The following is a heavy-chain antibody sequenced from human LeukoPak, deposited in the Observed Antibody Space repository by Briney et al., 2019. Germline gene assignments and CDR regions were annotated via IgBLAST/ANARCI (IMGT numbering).Heavy chain of an antibody. CDR3: ARDRPLIVGATRAFDY. CDR2: ISSGGSTI. D-gene: IGHD1-26*01. CDR1: GFTSSSYE. Sequence: GGSLRLSCAASGFTSSSYEMNGARQAPGKGREWVSYISSGGSTIYYADSVKGRFTISRDNAKNSLYLQMNSLRAEDTAVYYCARDRPLIVGATRAFDYWGQGTLVTVSS. J-gene: IGHJ4*02. V-gene: IGHV3-48*03.